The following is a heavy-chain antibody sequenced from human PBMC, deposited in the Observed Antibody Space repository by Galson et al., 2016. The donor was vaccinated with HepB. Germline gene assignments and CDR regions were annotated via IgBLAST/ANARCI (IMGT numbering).Heavy chain of an antibody. V-gene: IGHV4-4*02. D-gene: IGHD1-7*01. CDR1: GDSLTTNW. J-gene: IGHJ4*02. Sequence: ETLSLTCTVSGDSLTTNWYSWVRQTPGQGLEWIGEAYHTGTTKYNPSLKNRVTMSMDTSNNHLSLTLNFVTAADTAIYYCARHLAVTGTRGFDYWGQGALVTVSS. CDR3: ARHLAVTGTRGFDY. CDR2: AYHTGTT.